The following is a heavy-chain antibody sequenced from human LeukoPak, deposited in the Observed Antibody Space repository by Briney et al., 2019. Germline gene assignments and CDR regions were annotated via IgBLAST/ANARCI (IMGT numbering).Heavy chain of an antibody. Sequence: QPGGSLRLSCDASGFIFNNYWISWVRQAPGEGLEWVANIKQDGSEKYYVDSVKGRFTISRDNAKNSLYLQMNSLRAEDTAVYYCARDPRFIAAAGTEVDPWGQGTLVTVSS. CDR1: GFIFNNYW. D-gene: IGHD6-13*01. CDR3: ARDPRFIAAAGTEVDP. V-gene: IGHV3-7*01. CDR2: IKQDGSEK. J-gene: IGHJ5*02.